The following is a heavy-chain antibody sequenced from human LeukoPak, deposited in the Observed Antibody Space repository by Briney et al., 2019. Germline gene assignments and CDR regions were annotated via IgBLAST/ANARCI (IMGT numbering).Heavy chain of an antibody. D-gene: IGHD2-21*01. V-gene: IGHV1-69*05. Sequence: ASVKVSCKASGGTFISYAVSWVRQAPGQGLEWMGGIIPIFGTANYAQKFQGRVTITTDESTSTAYMELSSLRSEDTAVYYCARDRHCGGDCYGIWFDPWGQGTLVTVSS. CDR1: GGTFISYA. CDR2: IIPIFGTA. CDR3: ARDRHCGGDCYGIWFDP. J-gene: IGHJ5*02.